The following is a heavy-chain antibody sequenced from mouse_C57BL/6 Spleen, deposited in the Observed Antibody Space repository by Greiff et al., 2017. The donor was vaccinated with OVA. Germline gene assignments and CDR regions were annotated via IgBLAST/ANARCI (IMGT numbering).Heavy chain of an antibody. D-gene: IGHD1-1*01. V-gene: IGHV5-6*01. CDR3: ARHYGSSVAWFAY. CDR1: GFTFSSYG. J-gene: IGHJ3*01. CDR2: ISSGGSYT. Sequence: VQLKESGGDLVKPGGSLKLSCAASGFTFSSYGMSWVRQTPDKRLEWVATISSGGSYTYYPDSVKGRFTISRDNAKNTLYLQMSSLKSEDTAMYYCARHYGSSVAWFAYWGQGTLVTVSA.